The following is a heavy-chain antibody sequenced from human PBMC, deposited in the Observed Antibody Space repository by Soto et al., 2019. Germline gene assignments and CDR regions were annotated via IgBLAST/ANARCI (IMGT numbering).Heavy chain of an antibody. D-gene: IGHD2-15*01. CDR3: TRPPAFCSGGRCYSDRDY. J-gene: IGHJ4*02. CDR1: GFTFSGSA. CDR2: IRSQPNSYAT. V-gene: IGHV3-73*01. Sequence: GGSLRLSCAASGFTFSGSAIHWVRQASGKGLEWVGRIRSQPNSYATAYAASVKGRFTISRDDSKNTAYLQMNSLKIEDTAVYYCTRPPAFCSGGRCYSDRDYWGQGTLVTVSS.